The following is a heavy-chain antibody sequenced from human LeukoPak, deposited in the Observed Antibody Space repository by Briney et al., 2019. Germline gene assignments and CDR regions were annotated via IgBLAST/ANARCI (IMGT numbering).Heavy chain of an antibody. Sequence: GGSLRLSCAASGFTFSSYNINWARQAPGKGLEWVSSISSSSSYIYYADSVKGRFTISRDNAKNSLYLQMNSLRAEDTAVYYCAKEDSNGWYFFDYWGQGTLVTVSP. CDR2: ISSSSSYI. CDR3: AKEDSNGWYFFDY. CDR1: GFTFSSYN. V-gene: IGHV3-21*01. D-gene: IGHD6-19*01. J-gene: IGHJ4*02.